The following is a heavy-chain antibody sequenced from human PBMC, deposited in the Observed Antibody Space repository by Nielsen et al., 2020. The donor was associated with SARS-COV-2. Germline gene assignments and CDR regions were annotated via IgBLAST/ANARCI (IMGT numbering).Heavy chain of an antibody. Sequence: WIRQPPGKGLEWIGYIYYSGSTYYNPSLKSRVTISVDTSKNQFSLKLSSVTAADTAVYYCARDSSGWYVNLYYYYGMDVWGQGTTVTVSS. J-gene: IGHJ6*02. V-gene: IGHV4-59*01. CDR3: ARDSSGWYVNLYYYYGMDV. D-gene: IGHD6-19*01. CDR2: IYYSGST.